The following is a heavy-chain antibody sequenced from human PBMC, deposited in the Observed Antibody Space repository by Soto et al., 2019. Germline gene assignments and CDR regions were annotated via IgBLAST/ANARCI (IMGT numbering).Heavy chain of an antibody. Sequence: GGSLRLSCAASGCTFSSYAMSWVRQAPGKGLEWVSAISGSGGSTYYADSVKGRFTISRDNSKNTLYMQMNSMRAEDTAVYYCAKEKKYYDFWSGYRYWGQGTLVTVSS. CDR3: AKEKKYYDFWSGYRY. CDR2: ISGSGGST. CDR1: GCTFSSYA. V-gene: IGHV3-23*01. J-gene: IGHJ4*02. D-gene: IGHD3-3*01.